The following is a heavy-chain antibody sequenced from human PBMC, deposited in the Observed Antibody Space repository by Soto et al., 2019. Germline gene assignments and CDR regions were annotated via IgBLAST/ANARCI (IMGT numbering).Heavy chain of an antibody. J-gene: IGHJ5*02. D-gene: IGHD2-21*01. V-gene: IGHV3-23*01. CDR3: AKCAVLSATSGGWCNWFGP. Sequence: EVQLLESGGGLVQPGGSLRLSCTASEFTFRNYAMSWVRQAPGKGLEWVSAIGASGAGTHYSDSVKGRFTISRDNSKNPVYVQMNSLGAEDTGVYYCAKCAVLSATSGGWCNWFGPWGQGTLVTVSS. CDR1: EFTFRNYA. CDR2: IGASGAGT.